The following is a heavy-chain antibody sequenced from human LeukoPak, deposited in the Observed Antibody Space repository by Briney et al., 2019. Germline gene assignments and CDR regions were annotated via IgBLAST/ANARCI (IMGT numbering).Heavy chain of an antibody. CDR3: ARGIWSTTLTAYYLDY. J-gene: IGHJ4*02. CDR1: GYTFTIYD. V-gene: IGHV1-8*01. D-gene: IGHD2-21*02. Sequence: ASVKVSFKASGYTFTIYDTNWVRQATGQGLEWMGWMNPNSGNTGYAQKFQGRVTMTRNTSISTAYMELSSLRSDDMAVYYCARGIWSTTLTAYYLDYWGQGTLVTVSS. CDR2: MNPNSGNT.